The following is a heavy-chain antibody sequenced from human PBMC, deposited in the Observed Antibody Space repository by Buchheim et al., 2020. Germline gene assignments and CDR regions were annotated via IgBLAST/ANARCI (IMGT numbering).Heavy chain of an antibody. CDR1: GYTFTSYD. V-gene: IGHV1-46*01. CDR2: INPSGGST. J-gene: IGHJ3*02. D-gene: IGHD1-26*01. Sequence: QVQLVQSGAEVKKPGASVKVSCKASGYTFTSYDINWVRQATGQGLEWMGIINPSGGSTSYAQKFQGRVTMTRDTSTSTVYMELSSLRSEDTAVYYCTRAIVGAKGEFDAFDIWGQGT. CDR3: TRAIVGAKGEFDAFDI.